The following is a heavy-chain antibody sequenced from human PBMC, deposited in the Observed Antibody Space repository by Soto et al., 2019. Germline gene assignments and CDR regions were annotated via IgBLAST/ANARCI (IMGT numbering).Heavy chain of an antibody. J-gene: IGHJ3*02. CDR3: ARHNDVVVPAANRDAFDI. V-gene: IGHV4-59*08. D-gene: IGHD2-2*01. CDR2: IYYSGST. Sequence: QVQLQESGPGLVKPSETLSLTCTVSGGSISSYYWSWIRQPPGKGLEWIGYIYYSGSTNYNPSLKSRFTISVDTSKNHFSLKLSSVPAPDTAVYYCARHNDVVVPAANRDAFDIWGQGTMVTVSS. CDR1: GGSISSYY.